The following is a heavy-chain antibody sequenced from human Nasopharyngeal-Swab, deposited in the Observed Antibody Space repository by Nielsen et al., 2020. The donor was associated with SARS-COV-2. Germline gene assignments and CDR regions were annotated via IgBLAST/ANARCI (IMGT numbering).Heavy chain of an antibody. CDR2: ISSSSSYI. Sequence: VRQMPGKGLEWVSSISSSSSYIYYADSVKGRFTISRDNAKNSLYLQMNSLRAEDTAVYCCARARGAYGDYYYYYYTDVWGKGTTVTVSS. V-gene: IGHV3-21*01. D-gene: IGHD4-17*01. J-gene: IGHJ6*03. CDR3: ARARGAYGDYYYYYYTDV.